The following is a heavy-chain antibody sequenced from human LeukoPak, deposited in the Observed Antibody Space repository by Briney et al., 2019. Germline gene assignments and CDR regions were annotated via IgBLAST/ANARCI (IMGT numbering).Heavy chain of an antibody. CDR3: AISYDSSVTPTFDY. V-gene: IGHV3-23*01. Sequence: PGGSLRLSCAASGFTFSSYAMSWVRQAPGKGLEWVSAISGSGGSTYYADSVKGRFTISRDNSKNTLYLQMNSLRAEDTAVYYCAISYDSSVTPTFDYWGQGTLVTVSS. CDR1: GFTFSSYA. J-gene: IGHJ4*02. CDR2: ISGSGGST. D-gene: IGHD3-22*01.